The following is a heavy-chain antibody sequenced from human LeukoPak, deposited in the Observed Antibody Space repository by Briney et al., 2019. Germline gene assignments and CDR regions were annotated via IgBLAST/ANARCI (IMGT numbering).Heavy chain of an antibody. CDR2: IYYSGST. CDR3: AREGRRDGYNDY. D-gene: IGHD5-24*01. CDR1: GGSISSYY. V-gene: IGHV4-59*01. J-gene: IGHJ4*02. Sequence: PSETLSLTCTVSGGSISSYYWSWIRQPPGEGLEWIGYIYYSGSTNYNPSLKSRVTISVDTSKNQFSLKRSSVTAADTAVYYCAREGRRDGYNDYWGQGTLVTVSS.